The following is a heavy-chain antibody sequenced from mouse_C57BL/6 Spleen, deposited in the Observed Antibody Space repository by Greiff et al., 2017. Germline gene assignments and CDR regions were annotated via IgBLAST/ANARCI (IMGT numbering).Heavy chain of an antibody. D-gene: IGHD1-1*01. Sequence: VQLQQSGPELVKPGASVKISCKASGYSFTGYYMNWVKQSPEKSLEWIGEINPSTGGTTYNQKFKAKATLTVDKSSSTAYMQLKSLTSEDSAVYYCARQPSYYYGSKGDWYFDVWGTGTTVTVSS. CDR3: ARQPSYYYGSKGDWYFDV. V-gene: IGHV1-42*01. CDR2: INPSTGGT. CDR1: GYSFTGYY. J-gene: IGHJ1*03.